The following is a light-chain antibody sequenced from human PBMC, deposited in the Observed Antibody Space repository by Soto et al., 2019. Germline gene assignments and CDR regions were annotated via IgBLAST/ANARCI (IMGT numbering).Light chain of an antibody. Sequence: XIVLTQSPATLSLSPGEIATLSCRASQSVSSSLAWYQQKPGQAPRLLIYDASNRATGIPARFSGSGSGTDFTLNISRLEPEDFAIYYCLQRSNWPITVGQGTRLEI. CDR3: LQRSNWPIT. CDR1: QSVSSS. CDR2: DAS. V-gene: IGKV3-11*01. J-gene: IGKJ5*01.